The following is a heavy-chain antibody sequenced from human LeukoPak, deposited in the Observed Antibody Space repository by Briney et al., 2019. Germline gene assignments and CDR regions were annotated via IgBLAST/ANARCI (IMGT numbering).Heavy chain of an antibody. J-gene: IGHJ6*02. CDR3: AKELPRLRAAAGTYGMDV. D-gene: IGHD6-13*01. V-gene: IGHV3-9*01. Sequence: GGSLRLSCAASGFTFDDYAMHWVRQAPGKGLEWVSGISWSSGSIGYADSVKGRFTISRDNAKNSLYLQMNSLRAEDTALYYCAKELPRLRAAAGTYGMDVWGQGTTVTVSS. CDR2: ISWSSGSI. CDR1: GFTFDDYA.